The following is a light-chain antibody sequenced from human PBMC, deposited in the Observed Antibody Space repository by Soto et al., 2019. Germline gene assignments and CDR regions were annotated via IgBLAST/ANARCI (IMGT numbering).Light chain of an antibody. V-gene: IGKV1-8*01. CDR2: AAS. CDR3: QRYYSYST. J-gene: IGKJ1*01. Sequence: AIRMTQSPSSFSASTGDRVTITCRASQGISSYLAWYQQKPGKAPKLLIYAASTLQSVVPSRFSGSGSGTDFTLTISCLQSEDFATYYCQRYYSYSTFGQGTKVDIK. CDR1: QGISSY.